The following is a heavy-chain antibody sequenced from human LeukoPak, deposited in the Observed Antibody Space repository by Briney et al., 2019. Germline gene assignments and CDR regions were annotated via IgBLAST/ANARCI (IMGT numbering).Heavy chain of an antibody. V-gene: IGHV3-30*04. CDR1: GFTFSSYA. CDR2: ISYDGSNK. CDR3: ASEHRWIQLWQYFDY. D-gene: IGHD5-18*01. Sequence: PGGSLRLSCAASGFTFSSYAMHWVRQAPGKGLEWVAVISYDGSNKYYADSVKGRFTISRDNSKNTLYLQMNSLRAEDRAVYYCASEHRWIQLWQYFDYWGQGTLVTVSS. J-gene: IGHJ4*02.